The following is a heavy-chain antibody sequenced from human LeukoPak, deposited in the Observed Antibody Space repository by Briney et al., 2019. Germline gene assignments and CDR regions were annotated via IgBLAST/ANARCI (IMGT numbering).Heavy chain of an antibody. CDR1: GFTFSNAW. D-gene: IGHD5-24*01. CDR3: ARGGGRRDLNPYYFDY. Sequence: PGGSLRLSCAASGFTFSNAWMSWVRQAPGKGLEWVSSISSSSSYIYYADSVKGRFTISRDNAKNSLYLQMNSLRAEDTAVYYCARGGGRRDLNPYYFDYWGQGTLVTVSS. V-gene: IGHV3-21*01. CDR2: ISSSSSYI. J-gene: IGHJ4*02.